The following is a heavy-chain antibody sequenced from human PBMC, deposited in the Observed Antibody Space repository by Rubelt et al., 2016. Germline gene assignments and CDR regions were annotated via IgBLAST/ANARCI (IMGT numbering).Heavy chain of an antibody. Sequence: GSGGGLVQPGGSLRLSCVPSEFTFSTYAMNWVRQAPGKGLEWVSSISGADGSTYYADSVKGRFTISRDSSKDTLYLQMSSLRAEDTALYYCAKGLTETYWYFDLWGRGTLVTVSS. J-gene: IGHJ2*01. V-gene: IGHV3-23*01. CDR3: AKGLTETYWYFDL. CDR2: ISGADGST. CDR1: EFTFSTYA.